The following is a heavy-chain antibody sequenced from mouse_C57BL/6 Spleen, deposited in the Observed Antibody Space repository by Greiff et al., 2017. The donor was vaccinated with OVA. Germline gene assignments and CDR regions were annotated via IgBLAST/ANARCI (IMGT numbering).Heavy chain of an antibody. CDR2: IDPSDSYT. V-gene: IGHV1-50*01. CDR1: GYTFTSYW. Sequence: QVQLQQPGAELVKPGASVKLSCKASGYTFTSYWMQWVKQRPGQGLEWIGEIDPSDSYTNYNQKFKGKAKLTVDTSSSTAYMQLSSLTSEDSAVYYCARWAYWYFDVWGTGTTVTVSS. J-gene: IGHJ1*03. D-gene: IGHD3-1*01. CDR3: ARWAYWYFDV.